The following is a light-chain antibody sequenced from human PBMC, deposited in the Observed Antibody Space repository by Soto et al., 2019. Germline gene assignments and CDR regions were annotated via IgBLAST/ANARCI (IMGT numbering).Light chain of an antibody. V-gene: IGKV1-5*03. J-gene: IGKJ1*01. CDR2: KAS. CDR1: QTISSW. CDR3: QQYNSYSSWT. Sequence: DIQMTQSPSTLSGSVGDRVTITCRVSQTISSWLAWYQQKPGKAPKLLIYKASTLKSGVPSRFSGSGSGTEFTLTISSLQTDDFATYYCQQYNSYSSWTFGQGTKVDIK.